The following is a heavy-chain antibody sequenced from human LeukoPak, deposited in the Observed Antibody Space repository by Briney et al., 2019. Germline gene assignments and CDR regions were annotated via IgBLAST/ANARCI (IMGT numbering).Heavy chain of an antibody. CDR3: ARGLDLTHYDAFDI. D-gene: IGHD1-14*01. CDR1: GGSISSYY. Sequence: SETLSLTCTVSGGSISSYYWSWIRQPPGKGLEWIGYIYYSGSTNYNPSLKSRVTISVDTSKNQFSLKLSSVTAADTAVYYCARGLDLTHYDAFDIWGQGTMVTVSS. J-gene: IGHJ3*02. V-gene: IGHV4-59*01. CDR2: IYYSGST.